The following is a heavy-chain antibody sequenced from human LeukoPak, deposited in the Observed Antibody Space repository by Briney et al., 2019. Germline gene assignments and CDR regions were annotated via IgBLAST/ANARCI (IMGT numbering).Heavy chain of an antibody. V-gene: IGHV4-34*01. D-gene: IGHD6-13*01. CDR1: GGSFSGYY. CDR3: ASLDVGYSSSWFVRTPIDY. CDR2: INHSGST. Sequence: SETLSLTCAVYGGSFSGYYWSWIRQPPGKGLEWIGEINHSGSTNYNPSLKSRVTISVDTSKNQFSLKLSSVTAADTAVYYCASLDVGYSSSWFVRTPIDYWGQGTLVTVSS. J-gene: IGHJ4*02.